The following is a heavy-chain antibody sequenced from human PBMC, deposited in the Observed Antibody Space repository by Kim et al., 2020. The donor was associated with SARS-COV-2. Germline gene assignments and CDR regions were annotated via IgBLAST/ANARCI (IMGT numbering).Heavy chain of an antibody. CDR2: T. Sequence: TNYNPSLKSRITMSVDTSKKQVSLRLTSVTAADTALYYCARNGAGAYYFYYWGQGTLVTVSS. V-gene: IGHV4-34*10. J-gene: IGHJ4*02. D-gene: IGHD1-26*01. CDR3: ARNGAGAYYFYY.